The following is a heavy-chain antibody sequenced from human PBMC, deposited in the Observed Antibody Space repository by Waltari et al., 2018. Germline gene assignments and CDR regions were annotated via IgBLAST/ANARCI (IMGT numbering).Heavy chain of an antibody. CDR1: GFTLSTYW. V-gene: IGHV3-7*01. CDR2: IKQDGSEE. Sequence: EVQVVESGGGLVQPGGSLRLSCAASGFTLSTYWMSWVRQAPGKGLGWVGHIKQDGSEEYYVDSVKGRFTISRDNAKNSLYLQMSSLRAEDTALYYCARVYCTATSCFGALFFDYWGQGTLVTVSS. D-gene: IGHD2-2*01. J-gene: IGHJ4*02. CDR3: ARVYCTATSCFGALFFDY.